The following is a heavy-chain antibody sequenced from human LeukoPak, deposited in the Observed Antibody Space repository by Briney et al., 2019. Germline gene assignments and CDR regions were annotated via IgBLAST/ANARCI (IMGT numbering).Heavy chain of an antibody. CDR3: TRPARISMIVGDLGYFHY. CDR2: IRRKAYGGTT. Sequence: GSLRLPCTASGFTFGDYIMSWFRQAPGKGLEWVGFIRRKAYGGTTEYAASVKGRFTISRDDSKSIAYLQMNSLKTEDTAMYYCTRPARISMIVGDLGYFHYWGQGTLVTVSS. J-gene: IGHJ4*02. V-gene: IGHV3-49*03. CDR1: GFTFGDYI. D-gene: IGHD3-22*01.